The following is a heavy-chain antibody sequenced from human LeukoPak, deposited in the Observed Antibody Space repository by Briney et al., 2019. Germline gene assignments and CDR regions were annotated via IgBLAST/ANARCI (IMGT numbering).Heavy chain of an antibody. Sequence: GGSLRLSCAASGFTFSNYWMSWVRQAPGKGLEWVANIRQDGSEKYYVDSVKGRFTISRDNAKKLLYLQMNSLRAEDTAVYYCAKDGGPYNWNYVTYWGQGTLVTVSS. D-gene: IGHD1-7*01. CDR3: AKDGGPYNWNYVTY. CDR1: GFTFSNYW. V-gene: IGHV3-7*03. CDR2: IRQDGSEK. J-gene: IGHJ4*02.